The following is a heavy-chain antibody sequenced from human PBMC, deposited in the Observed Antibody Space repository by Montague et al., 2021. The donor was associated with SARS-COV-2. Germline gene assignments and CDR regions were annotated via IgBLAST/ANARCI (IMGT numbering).Heavy chain of an antibody. D-gene: IGHD3-22*01. V-gene: IGHV4-34*01. CDR1: AGSFSDYS. CDR3: ARGRQHINMVVVVVTGGEYYFDF. Sequence: SETLSLTCAVCAGSFSDYSWTWIRQPPGKGLEWIGEINHRGSTNYNPSLKSRVTISVDTSKNQFSLKMTSVTAADTAVYYCARGRQHINMVVVVVTGGEYYFDFWGQGTLVAGSS. CDR2: INHRGST. J-gene: IGHJ4*02.